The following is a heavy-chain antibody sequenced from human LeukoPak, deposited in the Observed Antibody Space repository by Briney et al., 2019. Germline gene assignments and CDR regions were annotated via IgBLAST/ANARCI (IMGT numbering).Heavy chain of an antibody. Sequence: ASVKVSCKASGYTFTGYYMHWVRQAPGQGLEWMGWINPNSGGTNYAQKFQGRVTMTRDTSISTAYMELSRLRSDDTAVYYCARDLSSPSYGLDYWGQGTLVTVSS. J-gene: IGHJ4*02. CDR3: ARDLSSPSYGLDY. V-gene: IGHV1-2*02. CDR1: GYTFTGYY. CDR2: INPNSGGT. D-gene: IGHD6-6*01.